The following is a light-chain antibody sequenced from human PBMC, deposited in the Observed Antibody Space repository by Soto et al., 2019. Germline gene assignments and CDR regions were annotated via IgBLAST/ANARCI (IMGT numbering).Light chain of an antibody. V-gene: IGKV1-33*01. Sequence: DIQMTQSPSSLSASEGDTVTITCQASQDISNYLNWYQQKPGKAPKLLIYEASKLETGVPSRFSGSGSGTDFTFTITRLQPEDIATYYCQQYDNLPMTFGPGTKVDIK. J-gene: IGKJ3*01. CDR2: EAS. CDR3: QQYDNLPMT. CDR1: QDISNY.